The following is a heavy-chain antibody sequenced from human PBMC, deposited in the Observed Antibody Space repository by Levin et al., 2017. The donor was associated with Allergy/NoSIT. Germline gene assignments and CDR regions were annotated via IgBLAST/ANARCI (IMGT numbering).Heavy chain of an antibody. CDR3: ARVRNTKKYYDFWSGYYGYYYYYMDV. CDR2: IIPIFGTA. Sequence: EASVKVSCKASGGTFSSYAISWVRQAPGQGLEWMGGIIPIFGTANYAQKFQGRVTITADKSTSTAYMELSSLRSEDTAVYYCARVRNTKKYYDFWSGYYGYYYYYMDVWGKGTTVTVSS. D-gene: IGHD3-3*01. CDR1: GGTFSSYA. J-gene: IGHJ6*03. V-gene: IGHV1-69*06.